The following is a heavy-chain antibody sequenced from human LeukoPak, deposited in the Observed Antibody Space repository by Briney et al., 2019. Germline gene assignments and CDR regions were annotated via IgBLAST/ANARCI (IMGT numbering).Heavy chain of an antibody. CDR3: ARTRTTVAPYFDY. D-gene: IGHD4-23*01. CDR2: ISSSSSTI. CDR1: GFTFSSYS. J-gene: IGHJ4*02. Sequence: GGSLRLSCAASGFTFSSYSMNWVRQAPGKGLEWVSYISSSSSTIYYPDPVKGRFTISRDNAKNSLYLQMNSLRDEDTAVYYCARTRTTVAPYFDYWGQGTLVTVSS. V-gene: IGHV3-48*02.